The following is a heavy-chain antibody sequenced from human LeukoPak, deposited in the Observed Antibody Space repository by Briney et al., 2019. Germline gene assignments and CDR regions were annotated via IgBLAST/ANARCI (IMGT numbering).Heavy chain of an antibody. J-gene: IGHJ4*02. D-gene: IGHD4-17*01. CDR3: AKDTGDYAGYFDY. CDR2: ISSDGSNK. Sequence: GGSLRLSCAASGFTFSSYGMHWIRQAPGKGLEWVALISSDGSNKYYGDSVKGRFTISRDNSKNTLYLQMNSLRAEDTAVYYCAKDTGDYAGYFDYWGQGTLVTVSS. CDR1: GFTFSSYG. V-gene: IGHV3-30*18.